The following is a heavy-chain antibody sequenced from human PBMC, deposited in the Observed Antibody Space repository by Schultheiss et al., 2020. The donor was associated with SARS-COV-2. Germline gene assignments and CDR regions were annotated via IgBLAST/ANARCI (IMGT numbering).Heavy chain of an antibody. CDR3: ARWGRFGIAVAGTGPPDY. Sequence: ASVKVSCKASGYTFTSYDINWVRQATGQGLEWMGWMNPNSGNTGYAQKFQGRVTITRNTSISTAYMELSSLRSDDTAVYYCARWGRFGIAVAGTGPPDYWGQGTLVTVSS. CDR1: GYTFTSYD. CDR2: MNPNSGNT. J-gene: IGHJ4*02. D-gene: IGHD6-19*01. V-gene: IGHV1-8*03.